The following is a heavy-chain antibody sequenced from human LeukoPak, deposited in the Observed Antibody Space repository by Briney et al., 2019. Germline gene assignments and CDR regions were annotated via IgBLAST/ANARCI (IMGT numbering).Heavy chain of an antibody. CDR2: ISTYSTYI. D-gene: IGHD3-16*01. CDR3: VREGGPYSHYYYMDV. CDR1: GFIFNSYD. J-gene: IGHJ6*03. Sequence: GGSLRLSCAASGFIFNSYDMDWVRQAPGKGLEWVASISTYSTYIKYGDSVKGRFTISRDNANSSLSLHMNSLKVEGTAVYYCVREGGPYSHYYYMDVWGKGTTVAVSS. V-gene: IGHV3-21*01.